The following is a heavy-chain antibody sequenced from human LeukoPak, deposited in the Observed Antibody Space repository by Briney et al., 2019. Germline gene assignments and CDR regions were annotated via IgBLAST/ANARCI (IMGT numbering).Heavy chain of an antibody. CDR1: GFTFSNAW. D-gene: IGHD6-19*01. V-gene: IGHV3-15*01. CDR3: TTNSYGSGWYEDY. CDR2: IKSKTDGGTT. Sequence: GGSLRLSCAASGFTFSNAWMSWVRQAPGKGLEWVGRIKSKTDGGTTDYAAPVKGRFTISRDDSKNTLYLQMNSLKTEDTAVYYCTTNSYGSGWYEDYWGQGTLVTVSS. J-gene: IGHJ4*02.